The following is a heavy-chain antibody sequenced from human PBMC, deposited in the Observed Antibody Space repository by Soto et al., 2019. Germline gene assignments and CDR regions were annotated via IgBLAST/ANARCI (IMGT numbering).Heavy chain of an antibody. CDR2: LIPIIGVG. V-gene: IGHV1-69*01. CDR3: ARRSVRHANAFDF. D-gene: IGHD6-19*01. Sequence: QVQLVQSGAEVKKPGSSVKVSCKASGGTFRNLAINWVRQAPGQGLEWMGGLIPIIGVGINAQKFQGRVTITSDESTSTAYMELSSMKSEVTAMYFCARRSVRHANAFDFWGQGTMVTVSS. J-gene: IGHJ3*01. CDR1: GGTFRNLA.